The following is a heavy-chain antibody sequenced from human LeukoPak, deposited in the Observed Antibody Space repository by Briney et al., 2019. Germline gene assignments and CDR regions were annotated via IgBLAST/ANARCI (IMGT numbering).Heavy chain of an antibody. Sequence: ASVKVSCKVSGYTLTELSMHWVRQAPGKGLEWMGGFDPEDSETIYAQKFQGRVTMTEDTSTDTAYMELSSLRSEDTAVYYCATWRYCSSTSCYFSDYWGQGTLVTVSS. CDR2: FDPEDSET. V-gene: IGHV1-24*01. CDR1: GYTLTELS. D-gene: IGHD2-2*01. CDR3: ATWRYCSSTSCYFSDY. J-gene: IGHJ4*02.